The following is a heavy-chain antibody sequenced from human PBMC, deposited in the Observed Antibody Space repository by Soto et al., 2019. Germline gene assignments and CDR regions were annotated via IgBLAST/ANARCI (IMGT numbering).Heavy chain of an antibody. CDR2: ISAYHGNT. Sequence: QVQLVQSGAEVKKPGASVKVSCKASGYTFTSYDISWVRQAPGQGLEWMGWISAYHGNTNYAQKLQGRVTMTTDTSTSTAYMELRSLSSDDKAVYYRARKMPGLYPLKGFDPWGQGTLVTVTS. D-gene: IGHD2-8*01. CDR1: GYTFTSYD. J-gene: IGHJ5*02. CDR3: ARKMPGLYPLKGFDP. V-gene: IGHV1-18*01.